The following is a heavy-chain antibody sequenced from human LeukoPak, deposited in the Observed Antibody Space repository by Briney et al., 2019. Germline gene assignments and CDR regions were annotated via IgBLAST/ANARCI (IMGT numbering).Heavy chain of an antibody. D-gene: IGHD6-6*01. CDR1: GYSISSGYY. CDR2: IYHSGST. Sequence: SETLSLTCTVSGYSISSGYYWGWIRQPPGKGLEWIGSIYHSGSTYYNPSLKSRVTISVDTSRNQFSLKLSSVTAADTAVYYCARVVYSSSPRGWFDPWGQGTLVTVSS. V-gene: IGHV4-38-2*02. J-gene: IGHJ5*02. CDR3: ARVVYSSSPRGWFDP.